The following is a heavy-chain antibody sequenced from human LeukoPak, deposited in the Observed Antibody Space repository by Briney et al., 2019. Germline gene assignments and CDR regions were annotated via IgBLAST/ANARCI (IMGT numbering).Heavy chain of an antibody. CDR3: ARGPLDTAVATYYFDN. Sequence: SETLSLTCAVYGGSFSGYYWSWIRLPPGKGLEWIGELNHSGSTNYNPSLKSRVTISVDTSKNQFSLQLTSVTAADTAVYYCARGPLDTAVATYYFDNWAQGTLVIVSS. V-gene: IGHV4-34*01. D-gene: IGHD5-18*01. CDR2: LNHSGST. CDR1: GGSFSGYY. J-gene: IGHJ4*02.